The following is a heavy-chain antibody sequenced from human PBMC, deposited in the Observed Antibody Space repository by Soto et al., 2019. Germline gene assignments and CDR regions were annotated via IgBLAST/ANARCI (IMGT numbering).Heavy chain of an antibody. CDR1: HFAFNIDA. CDR3: ARDNWNGAYYGLDV. D-gene: IGHD1-20*01. J-gene: IGHJ6*02. CDR2: MSGSGSSI. Sequence: EAQLLESGGGLVQPGESLTLSCAASHFAFNIDAMTWVRQAPGKGLEWVSSMSGSGSSIYYADSVKGRFTITRDKSKKTLYLQMNSLRAEDTAVYWCARDNWNGAYYGLDVWGQGTTVTVS. V-gene: IGHV3-23*01.